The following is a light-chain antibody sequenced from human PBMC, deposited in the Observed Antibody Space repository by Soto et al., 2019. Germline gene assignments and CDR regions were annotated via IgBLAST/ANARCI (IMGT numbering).Light chain of an antibody. V-gene: IGKV3-11*01. J-gene: IGKJ4*01. CDR3: QQRSNWPT. CDR2: DAS. Sequence: LSLSPGERATLSCRASQSVSSYLAWYQQKPGQAPRLLIYDASNRATGIPARFSGSGSGTDFTLTISSLEPEDFAVYYCQQRSNWPTFGGGTKVEIK. CDR1: QSVSSY.